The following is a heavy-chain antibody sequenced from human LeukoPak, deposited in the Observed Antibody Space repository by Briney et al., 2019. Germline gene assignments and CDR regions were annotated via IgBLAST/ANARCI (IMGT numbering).Heavy chain of an antibody. J-gene: IGHJ5*02. CDR2: MNPNSGNT. Sequence: ASVKVSCKASGYTFTSYDINWVRQATGQGLEWMGWMNPNSGNTGYAQKFQGRVTMTRNTSISTAYMEPSSLRSEDTAVYYCARGGSGWYGGYNWFDPWGQGTLVTVSS. CDR1: GYTFTSYD. D-gene: IGHD6-19*01. CDR3: ARGGSGWYGGYNWFDP. V-gene: IGHV1-8*01.